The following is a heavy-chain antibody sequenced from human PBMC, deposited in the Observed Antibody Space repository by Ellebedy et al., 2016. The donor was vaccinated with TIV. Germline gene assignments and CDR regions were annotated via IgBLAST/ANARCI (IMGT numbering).Heavy chain of an antibody. Sequence: MPSETLSLTCTVSGGSISSYYWSWIRQPPGKGLEWIGYIYYSGSTNYNPSLKSRVTISVDTSKNQFSLKLSSVTAADTAVYYCARHPAAMEESFDYWGQGTLVTVSS. CDR1: GGSISSYY. J-gene: IGHJ4*02. CDR2: IYYSGST. V-gene: IGHV4-59*08. CDR3: ARHPAAMEESFDY. D-gene: IGHD2-2*01.